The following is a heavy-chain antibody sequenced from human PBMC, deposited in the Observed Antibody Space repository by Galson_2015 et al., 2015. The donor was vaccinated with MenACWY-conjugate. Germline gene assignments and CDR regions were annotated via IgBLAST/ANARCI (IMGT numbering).Heavy chain of an antibody. V-gene: IGHV4-59*01. CDR3: ARGVNLASMAGY. D-gene: IGHD3-3*02. Sequence: SYYWSLIRQPPGKGLEWIGYMYYSGSANYNPSLKSRVTISVDTSKNQFSLTMTSVTAADTAVYYCARGVNLASMAGYWGQGTLVTVSS. CDR2: MYYSGSA. J-gene: IGHJ4*02. CDR1: SYY.